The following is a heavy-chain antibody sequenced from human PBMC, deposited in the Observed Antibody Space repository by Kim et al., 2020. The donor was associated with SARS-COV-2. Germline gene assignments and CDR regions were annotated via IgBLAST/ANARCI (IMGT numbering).Heavy chain of an antibody. V-gene: IGHV1-2*04. CDR1: GYTFTGYY. Sequence: ASVKVSCKASGYTFTGYYMHWVRQAPGQGLEWMGWINPNSGGTNYAQKFQGWVTMTRDTSISTAYMVLSRLRSDDTAVYYCARSDSSSWSHDYYYYGMDVWGQGTTVTVSS. D-gene: IGHD6-13*01. CDR2: INPNSGGT. CDR3: ARSDSSSWSHDYYYYGMDV. J-gene: IGHJ6*02.